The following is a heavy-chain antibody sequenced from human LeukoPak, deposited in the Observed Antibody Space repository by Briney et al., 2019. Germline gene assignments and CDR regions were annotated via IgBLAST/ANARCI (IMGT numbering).Heavy chain of an antibody. CDR2: ISWNSGSI. D-gene: IGHD3-22*01. J-gene: IGHJ3*02. CDR3: ARDRSSYDSSGYYYVFAFDI. CDR1: GFTFDDYA. Sequence: GGSLRLSCAASGFTFDDYAMHWVRQAPGKGLEWVSGISWNSGSIGYADSVKGRFTISRDNAKNSLYLQMNSLRAEDTAVYYCARDRSSYDSSGYYYVFAFDIWGQGTMVTVSS. V-gene: IGHV3-9*01.